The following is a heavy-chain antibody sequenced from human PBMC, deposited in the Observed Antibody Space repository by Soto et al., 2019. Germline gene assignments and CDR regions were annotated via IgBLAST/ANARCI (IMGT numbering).Heavy chain of an antibody. Sequence: GGSLRLSCAASGFTFSSYAMSWVRQAPGKGLEWVSAISGSGGSTYYADSVKGRFTISRDNSKNTLYLQMNSLRAEDTAVYYCAKDLYSSGSSTSWLARYYFDYWGQGTLVTVSS. J-gene: IGHJ4*02. V-gene: IGHV3-23*01. CDR2: ISGSGGST. CDR3: AKDLYSSGSSTSWLARYYFDY. CDR1: GFTFSSYA. D-gene: IGHD6-19*01.